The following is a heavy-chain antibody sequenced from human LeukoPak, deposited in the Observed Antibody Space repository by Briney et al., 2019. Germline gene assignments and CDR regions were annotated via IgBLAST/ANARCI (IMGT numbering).Heavy chain of an antibody. V-gene: IGHV4-59*08. Sequence: SETLSLTCTVSGGSLSSYYWSWIRQPPGKGLEWIGYIYYSGSTNYNPSLKSRVTISVDTSKNQFSLRLSSVTAADTAIYYCARAVSGRFDYWGQGTLVTVSS. D-gene: IGHD6-19*01. CDR1: GGSLSSYY. J-gene: IGHJ4*02. CDR2: IYYSGST. CDR3: ARAVSGRFDY.